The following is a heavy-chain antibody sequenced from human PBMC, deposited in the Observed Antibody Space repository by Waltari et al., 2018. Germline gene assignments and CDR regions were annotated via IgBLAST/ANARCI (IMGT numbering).Heavy chain of an antibody. Sequence: QVQLQESGPSLLKPSETLSLIGTVSGGSISGFYWSGVRQPPGKGLDWIGYIYYTGSTNFNPSLKSRVTMSVDTSKNQFSLKLSSVTAADTAFYYCARGGGGDWEWFDPWGQGTLVTVSS. CDR2: IYYTGST. V-gene: IGHV4-59*01. CDR1: GGSISGFY. CDR3: ARGGGGDWEWFDP. D-gene: IGHD2-21*02. J-gene: IGHJ5*02.